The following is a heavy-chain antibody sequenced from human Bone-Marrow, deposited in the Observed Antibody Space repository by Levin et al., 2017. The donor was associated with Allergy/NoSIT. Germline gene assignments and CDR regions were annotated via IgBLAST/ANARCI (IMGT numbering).Heavy chain of an antibody. CDR1: GGSINSYY. Sequence: GSLRLSCTVSGGSINSYYWSWIRQPPGKGLECIGYAYYSGGTTYNPSLQSRVTISVDTSQNQFSLRMTSLTEADTAVYYCARAPTDFYPSRGVLQIWPTGFDSWGPGTLVTVSS. J-gene: IGHJ4*02. D-gene: IGHD1-14*01. V-gene: IGHV4-59*01. CDR3: ARAPTDFYPSRGVLQIWPTGFDS. CDR2: AYYSGGT.